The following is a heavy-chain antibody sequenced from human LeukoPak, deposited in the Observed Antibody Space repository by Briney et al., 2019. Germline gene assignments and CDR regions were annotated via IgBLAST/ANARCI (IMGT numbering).Heavy chain of an antibody. V-gene: IGHV3-53*01. CDR3: ARGIPPDY. D-gene: IGHD2-2*02. CDR2: IYSGGST. J-gene: IGHJ4*02. Sequence: GGSLRLSCAASGFTVSSNYMSWVRQAPGKGLEWVSVIYSGGSTYYADSVKGRFTISRDNAKNSLYLQMNSLRDEDTAVYYCARGIPPDYWGQGTLVTVSS. CDR1: GFTVSSNY.